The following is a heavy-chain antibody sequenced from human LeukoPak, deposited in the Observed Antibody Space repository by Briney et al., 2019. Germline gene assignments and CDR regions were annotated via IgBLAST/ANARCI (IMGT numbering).Heavy chain of an antibody. D-gene: IGHD1-1*01. J-gene: IGHJ4*02. CDR2: INNDGSTT. Sequence: GGSLRLSCAASGFTFSSYWMHWVRQAPGKGLVWVSRINNDGSTTTYADSVKGRFTISRDNPKNTLYLQMNSPRDEDTAVYYCTRDSRGTIGTMTLEYWGEGTLVTVPS. V-gene: IGHV3-74*01. CDR3: TRDSRGTIGTMTLEY. CDR1: GFTFSSYW.